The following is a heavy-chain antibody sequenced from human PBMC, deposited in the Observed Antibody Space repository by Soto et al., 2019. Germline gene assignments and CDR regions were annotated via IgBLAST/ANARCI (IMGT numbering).Heavy chain of an antibody. CDR1: GGTFSSYA. V-gene: IGHV1-69*01. D-gene: IGHD3-22*01. Sequence: VQLVQSGAEVKKPGSSVKVSCKASGGTFSSYAISWVRQAPGQGLEWMGGIIPIFGTTNYAQKFQGRVTITADESTSTAYMELSSLRSEDTAVYYCARAGYYYDSSGLSSIDYWGQGTLVTVSS. CDR2: IIPIFGTT. J-gene: IGHJ4*02. CDR3: ARAGYYYDSSGLSSIDY.